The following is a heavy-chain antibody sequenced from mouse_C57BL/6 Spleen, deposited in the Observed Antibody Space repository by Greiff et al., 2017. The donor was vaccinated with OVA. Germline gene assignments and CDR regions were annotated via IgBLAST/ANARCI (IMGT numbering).Heavy chain of an antibody. J-gene: IGHJ4*01. CDR1: GFSFNTYA. Sequence: EVKLVESGGGLVQPKGSLKLSCAASGFSFNTYAMNWVRQAPGKGLEWVARIRSKSNNYATYYADSVKDRFTISRDDSESMLYLQMNNLKTEDTAMYYCVRRAYDSYAMDYWGQGTSVTVSS. CDR2: IRSKSNNYAT. D-gene: IGHD6-5*01. CDR3: VRRAYDSYAMDY. V-gene: IGHV10-1*01.